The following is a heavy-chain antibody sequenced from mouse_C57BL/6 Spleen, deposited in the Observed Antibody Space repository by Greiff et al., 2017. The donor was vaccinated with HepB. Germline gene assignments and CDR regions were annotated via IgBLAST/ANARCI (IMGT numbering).Heavy chain of an antibody. D-gene: IGHD6-1*01. J-gene: IGHJ3*01. V-gene: IGHV1-61*01. CDR1: GYTFTSYW. Sequence: QVQLQQPGAELVRPGSSVKLSCKASGYTFTSYWMDWVKQRPGKGLEWIGNIYPSDSETHYNQKFKDKATLTVDKSSSTAYMQLSSLTSEDSAVYYCARRGHYPFAYWGQGTLVTVSA. CDR3: ARRGHYPFAY. CDR2: IYPSDSET.